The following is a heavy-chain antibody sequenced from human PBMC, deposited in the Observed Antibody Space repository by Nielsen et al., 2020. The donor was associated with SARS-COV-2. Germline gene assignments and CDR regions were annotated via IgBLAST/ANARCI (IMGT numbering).Heavy chain of an antibody. V-gene: IGHV3-9*01. CDR1: GFTFDDYA. CDR2: ISWNSGSI. CDR3: AKDGLWFGDPGDYYGMDV. J-gene: IGHJ6*02. Sequence: GGSLRLSCAASGFTFDDYAMHWVRQAPGKGLEWVSGISWNSGSIGYADSVKGRFTISRDNTKNPLYLQMNSLRAEDTALYYCAKDGLWFGDPGDYYGMDVWGQGTTVTVSS. D-gene: IGHD3-10*01.